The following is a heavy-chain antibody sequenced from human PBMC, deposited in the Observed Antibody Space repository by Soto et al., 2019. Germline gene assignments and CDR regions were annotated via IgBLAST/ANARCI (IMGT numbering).Heavy chain of an antibody. CDR1: GGTDTNYV. J-gene: IGHJ6*02. V-gene: IGHV1-69*13. Sequence: SVKVSCKASGGTDTNYVISWVRQAPGQGLEWMGGIFPKFGTTYSAQKLQDRLTITADESTSTVYMQLSSLRLDDTAVYYCEAEMTFGKLSVVWGQGTTVTVSS. CDR3: EAEMTFGKLSVV. D-gene: IGHD3-16*02. CDR2: IFPKFGTT.